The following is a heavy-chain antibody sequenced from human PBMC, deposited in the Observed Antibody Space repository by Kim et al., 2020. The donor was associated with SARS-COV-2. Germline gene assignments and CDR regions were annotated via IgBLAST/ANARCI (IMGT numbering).Heavy chain of an antibody. CDR2: INPNGGKT. V-gene: IGHV1-46*01. Sequence: ASVKVSCKTSGYSFISYYIHWVRQAPGQGFEWMGIINPNGGKTSDAQNFRGRLSMTADTATNTVFMELSNLKSEAPAVYFCARDPSTGNWDDRFPDWFD. D-gene: IGHD1-1*01. CDR3: ARDPSTGNWDDRFPDWFD. J-gene: IGHJ5*01. CDR1: GYSFISYY.